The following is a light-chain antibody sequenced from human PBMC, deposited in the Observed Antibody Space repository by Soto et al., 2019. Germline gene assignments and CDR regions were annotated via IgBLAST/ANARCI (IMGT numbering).Light chain of an antibody. CDR3: QQYNNWLWT. CDR1: QSVSSN. J-gene: IGKJ1*01. Sequence: EIVMTQSPATLSVSPGERATLSCRASQSVSSNLAWYQQKPGQAPRLLIYCASTRATGIPARFSGSGSGTEFTPTISSLQSEDFAVYYCQQYNNWLWTFGQGTKVDIK. CDR2: CAS. V-gene: IGKV3-15*01.